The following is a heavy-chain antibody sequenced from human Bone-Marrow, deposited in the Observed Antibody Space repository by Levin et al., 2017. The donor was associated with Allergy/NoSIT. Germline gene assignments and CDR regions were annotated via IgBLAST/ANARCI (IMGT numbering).Heavy chain of an antibody. Sequence: GESLKISCAASGFTFSSYAMSWVRQAPGKGLEWVSAISGSGGSTYYADSVKGRFTISRDNSKNTLYLQMNSLRAEDTAVYYCAKEDIVATITGLGPFDYWGQGTLVTVSS. V-gene: IGHV3-23*01. CDR1: GFTFSSYA. CDR3: AKEDIVATITGLGPFDY. D-gene: IGHD5-12*01. J-gene: IGHJ4*02. CDR2: ISGSGGST.